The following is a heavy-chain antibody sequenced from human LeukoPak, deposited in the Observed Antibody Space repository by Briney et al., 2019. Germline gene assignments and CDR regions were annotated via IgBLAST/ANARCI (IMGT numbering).Heavy chain of an antibody. V-gene: IGHV3-11*01. D-gene: IGHD6-6*01. Sequence: GGSLRLSCAASGFTFSDYYMSWIRQAPGKGLEWVTYISSSGSTVYYADSVKGRFTISRDNAKNSLYLQMNSLRAEDTAVYYCARGRERGSSSSFTDYWGQGTLVIVSS. CDR2: ISSSGSTV. CDR1: GFTFSDYY. CDR3: ARGRERGSSSSFTDY. J-gene: IGHJ4*02.